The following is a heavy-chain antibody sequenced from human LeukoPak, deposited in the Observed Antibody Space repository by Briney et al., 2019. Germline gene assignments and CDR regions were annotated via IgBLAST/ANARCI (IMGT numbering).Heavy chain of an antibody. D-gene: IGHD2/OR15-2a*01. V-gene: IGHV3-74*01. CDR3: VSFYETY. CDR1: GFSFSTQR. Sequence: GGSLRLSCVASGFSFSTQRMHWVRQAPGKGLVWVSHINSDGSWTSYADSVKGRFTISKDNAKNTVYPQMNSLRAEDTAVYYCVSFYETYWGRGTLVTVSS. J-gene: IGHJ4*02. CDR2: INSDGSWT.